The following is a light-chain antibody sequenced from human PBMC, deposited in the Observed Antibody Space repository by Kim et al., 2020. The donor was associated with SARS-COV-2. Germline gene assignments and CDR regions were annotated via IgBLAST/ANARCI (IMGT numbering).Light chain of an antibody. CDR3: STWDGVLGGPV. Sequence: GQSVIISCSGIISTVASNYVYWSQQFPGLAPKLLIYWNNKRPSGVPDRFSASKSGTSASLAISDLQPEDEADYFCSTWDGVLGGPVFGGGTQLTVL. CDR2: WNN. J-gene: IGLJ3*02. V-gene: IGLV1-47*01. CDR1: ISTVASNY.